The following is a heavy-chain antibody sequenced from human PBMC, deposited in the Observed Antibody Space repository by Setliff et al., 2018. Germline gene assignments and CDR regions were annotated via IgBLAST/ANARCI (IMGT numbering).Heavy chain of an antibody. CDR1: GGSISSGDYY. Sequence: PSETLSLTCTVSGGSISSGDYYWSWIRQPPGKGLEWIGYIYSSGSTYYNPSLKSRVSISVDTSKNQFSLQLSSVTAADTAVYYCARGRFGFGELSHCDYWGQGTLVTVSS. V-gene: IGHV4-30-4*08. CDR3: ARGRFGFGELSHCDY. J-gene: IGHJ4*02. D-gene: IGHD3-10*01. CDR2: IYSSGST.